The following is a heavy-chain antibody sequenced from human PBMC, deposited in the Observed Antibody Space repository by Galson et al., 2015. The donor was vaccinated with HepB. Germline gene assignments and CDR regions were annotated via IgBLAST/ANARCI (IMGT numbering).Heavy chain of an antibody. J-gene: IGHJ4*02. Sequence: SLRLSCAASGFTFSSYAMHWVRQAPGKGLEWVAVTWFDAGSNKFYADSVKGRFTISRDNSKNTLYLQMNSLRAEDTAMYYCAKSDGYCSGGSCDDYFDYWGQGTLVTVSS. CDR2: TWFDAGSNK. D-gene: IGHD2-15*01. V-gene: IGHV3-33*06. CDR1: GFTFSSYA. CDR3: AKSDGYCSGGSCDDYFDY.